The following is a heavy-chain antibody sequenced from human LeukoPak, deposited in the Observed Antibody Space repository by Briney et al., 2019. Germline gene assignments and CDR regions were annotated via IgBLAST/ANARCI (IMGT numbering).Heavy chain of an antibody. CDR1: GFTFSSYA. CDR3: AREYSEVGATWLFDY. J-gene: IGHJ4*02. Sequence: GGSLRLSCAASGFTFSSYAMHWVRQAPGKGLEWVAVISYDGSNKYYADSVKGRFTISRDNSKNTLYLQMNSLRAEDTAVYYCAREYSEVGATWLFDYWGQGTLVTVSS. V-gene: IGHV3-30-3*01. D-gene: IGHD1-26*01. CDR2: ISYDGSNK.